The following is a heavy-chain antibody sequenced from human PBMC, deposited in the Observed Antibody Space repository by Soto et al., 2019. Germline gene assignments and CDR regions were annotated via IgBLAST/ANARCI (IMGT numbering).Heavy chain of an antibody. D-gene: IGHD3-16*02. Sequence: ASVKVSCKASGYTFTGYYMHWVRQAPGQGLEWMGWINPNSGGTNYAQKFQGRVTMTRDTSISTAYMELSRLRSDDMAVYYCARGEGEYAYVWGSYRYTGWLDPWGQGTLVTVYS. J-gene: IGHJ5*02. CDR3: ARGEGEYAYVWGSYRYTGWLDP. V-gene: IGHV1-2*02. CDR2: INPNSGGT. CDR1: GYTFTGYY.